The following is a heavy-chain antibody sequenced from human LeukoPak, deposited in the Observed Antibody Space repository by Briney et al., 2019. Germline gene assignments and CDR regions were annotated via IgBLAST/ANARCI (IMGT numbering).Heavy chain of an antibody. V-gene: IGHV3-53*01. CDR3: ARATYCSGGSCYAFDP. CDR1: GFTVSSYY. J-gene: IGHJ5*02. D-gene: IGHD2-15*01. Sequence: PGGSLRLSSAASGFTVSSYYMSWVRHAPGKGLERVSVIYSGGSTYYTDSVKGRFTISRDNSKNTLYLQMNSLRAEDTAVYYCARATYCSGGSCYAFDPWGQGILVTVSS. CDR2: IYSGGST.